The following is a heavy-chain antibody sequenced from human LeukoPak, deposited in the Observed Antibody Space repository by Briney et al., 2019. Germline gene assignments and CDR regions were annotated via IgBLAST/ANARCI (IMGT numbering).Heavy chain of an antibody. J-gene: IGHJ4*02. D-gene: IGHD6-13*01. CDR1: GYTFTSYG. CDR2: ISAYNGNT. Sequence: ASVKVSCKASGYTFTSYGISWVRQAPGQGLEWMGWISAYNGNTNYAQQLQGRVTVTTDTSTSTAYMELRSLRSDDTAVYYCATDIAAAGPNAFDYGGQGTRVTVPS. CDR3: ATDIAAAGPNAFDY. V-gene: IGHV1-18*01.